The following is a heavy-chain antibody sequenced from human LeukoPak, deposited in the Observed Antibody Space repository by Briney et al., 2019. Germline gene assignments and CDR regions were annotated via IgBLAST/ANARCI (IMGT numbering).Heavy chain of an antibody. D-gene: IGHD6-13*01. Sequence: GGSLRLSCVASGFTFSTYWMSWVRQAPGKGLEWVANLNKDGSEEHYLDSVKGRFTISRDNAENSLFLQMNSLRAEDTAVYHCAREAVHCGGSSCLKAYWGQGTLVTVSS. CDR3: AREAVHCGGSSCLKAY. J-gene: IGHJ4*02. CDR2: LNKDGSEE. CDR1: GFTFSTYW. V-gene: IGHV3-7*03.